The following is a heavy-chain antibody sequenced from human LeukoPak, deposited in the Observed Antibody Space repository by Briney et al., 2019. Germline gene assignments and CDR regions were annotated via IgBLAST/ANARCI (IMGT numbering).Heavy chain of an antibody. Sequence: PGGFLRLSCAASGFTLSSYAMHRVRQAPGKGLEYVSAISSNGGSTYYANSVKGRFTISRDNSKNTLYLQMGSLRAEDMAVYYCARVMCGSGGSCYFDYWGQGTLVTVSS. CDR2: ISSNGGST. V-gene: IGHV3-64*01. D-gene: IGHD2-15*01. CDR3: ARVMCGSGGSCYFDY. CDR1: GFTLSSYA. J-gene: IGHJ4*02.